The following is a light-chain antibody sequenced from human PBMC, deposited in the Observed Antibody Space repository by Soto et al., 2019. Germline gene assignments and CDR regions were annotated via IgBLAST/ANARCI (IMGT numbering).Light chain of an antibody. V-gene: IGKV1-5*03. CDR2: KAS. CDR1: QSISSW. Sequence: DIQMTQSTSTLSASVGDTVTITCRASQSISSWLAWYQQKPGKAPKVLIYKASRLESGVPSRFSGSGSGTEFTLTISSLQPDDSATYYCQRDQSLWTFGQGTKVEIK. CDR3: QRDQSLWT. J-gene: IGKJ1*01.